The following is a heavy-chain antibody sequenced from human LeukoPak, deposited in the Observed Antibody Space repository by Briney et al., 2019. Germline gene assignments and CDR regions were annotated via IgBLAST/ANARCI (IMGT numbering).Heavy chain of an antibody. CDR1: GFTFSDYY. Sequence: GGSLRLSCAASGFTFSDYYMSWIRQAPGKGLEWVSYISSGGSTIYYADSVKGRFTISRDNAKNSLYLQMNSLRAEDTAVYYCARVCGEYGYYYYYYYMDVWGKGTTVTISS. CDR3: ARVCGEYGYYYYYYYMDV. V-gene: IGHV3-11*01. J-gene: IGHJ6*03. D-gene: IGHD4-17*01. CDR2: ISSGGSTI.